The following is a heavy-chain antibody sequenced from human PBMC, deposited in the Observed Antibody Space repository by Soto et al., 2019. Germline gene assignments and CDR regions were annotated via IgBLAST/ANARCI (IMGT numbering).Heavy chain of an antibody. Sequence: SETLSLTCTVSGGSISTSSYYCGWIRQPPGKGLEWIGSIYYSGSTYYNPSLKSRVTISADTSKNQFSLKLSSVTAADTAVYYCARLIAAAGGNRAYWGQGTLVT. CDR2: IYYSGST. D-gene: IGHD6-13*01. V-gene: IGHV4-39*01. CDR3: ARLIAAAGGNRAY. J-gene: IGHJ4*02. CDR1: GGSISTSSYY.